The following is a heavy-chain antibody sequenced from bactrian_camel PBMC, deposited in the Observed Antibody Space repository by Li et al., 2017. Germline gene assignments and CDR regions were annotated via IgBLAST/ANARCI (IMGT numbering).Heavy chain of an antibody. D-gene: IGHD2*01. V-gene: IGHV3S53*01. CDR2: ILSDGDT. Sequence: HVQLVESGGGSVQAGGSLRLSCVSSGYTYSSYCMGWWRQAPGKEREGVAAILSDGDTKYADSVKGRFTISKGTAKNSLILQMKSLKPEDTATYYCAADSDGCSGGHCCDYWGQGTQVTVS. CDR1: GYTYSSYC. CDR3: AADSDGCSGGHCCDY. J-gene: IGHJ4*01.